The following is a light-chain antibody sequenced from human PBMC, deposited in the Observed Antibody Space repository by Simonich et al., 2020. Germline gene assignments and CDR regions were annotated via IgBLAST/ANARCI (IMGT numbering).Light chain of an antibody. CDR1: SGSVSTSYY. Sequence: QTVVTQEPSFSVSPGGTVPLTCGLSSGSVSTSYYPSWYQQTPVQAPRTLIYSTNTRSSGVPDRFSGSILGNKAALTITGAQADDESDYYCVLYMGSGIWVFGGGTKLTVL. CDR3: VLYMGSGIWV. CDR2: STN. V-gene: IGLV8-61*01. J-gene: IGLJ3*02.